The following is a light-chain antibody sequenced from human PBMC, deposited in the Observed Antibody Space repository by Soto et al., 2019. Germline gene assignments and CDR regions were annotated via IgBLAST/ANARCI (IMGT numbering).Light chain of an antibody. CDR1: SSDVGGYNY. J-gene: IGLJ2*01. Sequence: QSVLTQPPSASGSPGQSVTISCTGTSSDVGGYNYVSWYQQHPGKAPKLMIYEVSKRPSGVPDRFSGSKSGNTASLTVSGLQAEDEADYYCSSYAGSNMVVVGGGTKLTVL. CDR3: SSYAGSNMVV. V-gene: IGLV2-8*01. CDR2: EVS.